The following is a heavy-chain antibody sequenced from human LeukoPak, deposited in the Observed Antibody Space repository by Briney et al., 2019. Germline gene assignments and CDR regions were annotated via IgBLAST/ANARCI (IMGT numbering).Heavy chain of an antibody. CDR3: ARVAQEWGLPNWFDP. CDR2: IYYSGST. CDR1: GGSISSSSYY. J-gene: IGHJ5*02. V-gene: IGHV4-39*07. D-gene: IGHD1-26*01. Sequence: SETLSLSCTVSGGSISSSSYYWGWIRQPPGKGLEWIGSIYYSGSTYYNPSLKSRVTISVDTSKNQFSLKLSSVTAADTAVYYCARVAQEWGLPNWFDPWGQGTLVTVSS.